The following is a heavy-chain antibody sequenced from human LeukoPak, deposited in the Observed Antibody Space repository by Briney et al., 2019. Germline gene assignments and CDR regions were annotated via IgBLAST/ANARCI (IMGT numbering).Heavy chain of an antibody. V-gene: IGHV3-23*01. J-gene: IGHJ4*02. CDR2: ISGSGGST. D-gene: IGHD1-26*01. Sequence: GGSLRLSCAAAALSLSINSINCVRQAPGKGLEWVSGISGSGGSTYSADSVKGRFTISRDNSKKTVYLQINSPEAEHTAVYYSPKDRGLVGSTPSDFDYWGQGTLVTVSS. CDR3: PKDRGLVGSTPSDFDY. CDR1: ALSLSINS.